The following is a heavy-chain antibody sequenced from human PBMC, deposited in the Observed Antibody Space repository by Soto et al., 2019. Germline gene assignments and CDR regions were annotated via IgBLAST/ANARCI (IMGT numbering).Heavy chain of an antibody. D-gene: IGHD3-10*01. V-gene: IGHV1-2*02. CDR2: INPNNGGT. CDR3: AREVTYGGGSFSLGL. Sequence: QVQLVQSGAEVEKPGASVKVSCKTSGYFFTSYYINWVRQAPGQGLEWMGWINPNNGGTNSAQKFQGRVTMTSDTSINTAYMEITSLRSDDTALYYCAREVTYGGGSFSLGLWGQGTLVTVSS. CDR1: GYFFTSYY. J-gene: IGHJ4*02.